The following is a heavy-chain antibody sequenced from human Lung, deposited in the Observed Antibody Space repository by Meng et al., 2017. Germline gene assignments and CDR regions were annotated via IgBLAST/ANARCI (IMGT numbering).Heavy chain of an antibody. Sequence: QVHPQDTGPGLVKPSHTLSLTCTVSGGSISSSNYYWSWIRQPPGKGLEWSGHIYNSGSTYYNPSLKSRITISVDTSKNQFSLKLSSVTAADTAAYYCARGQKGYFDLWGRGTLVTVSS. CDR3: ARGQKGYFDL. J-gene: IGHJ2*01. CDR1: GGSISSSNYY. CDR2: IYNSGST. V-gene: IGHV4-30-4*01.